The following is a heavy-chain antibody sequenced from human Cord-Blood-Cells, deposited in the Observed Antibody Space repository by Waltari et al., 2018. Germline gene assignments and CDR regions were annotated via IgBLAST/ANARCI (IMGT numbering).Heavy chain of an antibody. CDR1: GYTFTRSG. CDR2: ISAYNGNT. J-gene: IGHJ3*02. D-gene: IGHD3-3*01. CDR3: ARGPLSITIFGVVIPDAFDI. Sequence: QVQLVQSGAEVKKPGASVKVSCKASGYTFTRSGISWVRQAPGQGLEWMGWISAYNGNTNYAQKLQGRVTMTTDTSTSTAYMELRSLRSDDTAVYYCARGPLSITIFGVVIPDAFDIWGQGTMVTVSS. V-gene: IGHV1-18*01.